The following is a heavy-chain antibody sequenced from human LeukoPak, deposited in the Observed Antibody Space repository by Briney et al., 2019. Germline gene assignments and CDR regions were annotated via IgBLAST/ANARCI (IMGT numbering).Heavy chain of an antibody. CDR3: ARAGVITFGGVIVPTGFDP. CDR2: IKQGGSEK. Sequence: PGGSLRLSCAASGFTFSSYWMSWVRQAPGKGLEWVANIKQGGSEKYYVDSVKGRFTISRDNAKNSLYLQMNSLRAEDTAVYYCARAGVITFGGVIVPTGFDPWGQGTLVTVSS. V-gene: IGHV3-7*01. CDR1: GFTFSSYW. J-gene: IGHJ5*02. D-gene: IGHD3-16*02.